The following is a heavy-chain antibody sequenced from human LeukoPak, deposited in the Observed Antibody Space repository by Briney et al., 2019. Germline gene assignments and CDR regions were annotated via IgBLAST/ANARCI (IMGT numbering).Heavy chain of an antibody. CDR3: ASDDTSAHFFDY. CDR2: ISSSSSHM. V-gene: IGHV3-21*01. Sequence: KSGGSLRLSCAASGFTFEIYSMNWVRQAPGKGLEWVSSISSSSSHMYYADSVKGRFTISRDNAKNSLYLQMNTLRAEDTAVYYCASDDTSAHFFDYWGQGTLVTVSS. J-gene: IGHJ4*02. CDR1: GFTFEIYS. D-gene: IGHD3-10*01.